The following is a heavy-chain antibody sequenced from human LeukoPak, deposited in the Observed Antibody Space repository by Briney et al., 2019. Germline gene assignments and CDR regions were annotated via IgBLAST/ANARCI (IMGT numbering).Heavy chain of an antibody. V-gene: IGHV3-30*02. Sequence: GGSLRLSCAASGFTFSSYGMHWVRQAPGKGLEWVAFIRYDGSNKYYADSVKGRFTISRDNSKNTLYLQMNSLRPEDMALYYCAKGATSSSGDYFDYWGQGTLVTVSS. CDR3: AKGATSSSGDYFDY. CDR2: IRYDGSNK. D-gene: IGHD6-13*01. CDR1: GFTFSSYG. J-gene: IGHJ4*02.